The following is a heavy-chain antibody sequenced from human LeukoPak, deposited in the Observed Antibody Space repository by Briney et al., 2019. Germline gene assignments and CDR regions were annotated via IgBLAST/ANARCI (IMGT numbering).Heavy chain of an antibody. Sequence: ASVTVSCKASGGTFSSYAISWVRQAPGQGLEWMGGIIPIFGTANYAQKFQGRVTITADESTGTAYMELSSLRSEDTAVYYCARDSSSWYFDYWGQGTLVTVSS. CDR1: GGTFSSYA. CDR3: ARDSSSWYFDY. V-gene: IGHV1-69*13. D-gene: IGHD6-13*01. J-gene: IGHJ4*02. CDR2: IIPIFGTA.